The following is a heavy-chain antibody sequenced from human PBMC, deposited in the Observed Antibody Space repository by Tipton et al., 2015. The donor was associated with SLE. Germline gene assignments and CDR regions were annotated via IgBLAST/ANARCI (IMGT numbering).Heavy chain of an antibody. CDR2: IYRSGTA. D-gene: IGHD3-3*01. V-gene: IGHV4-38-2*02. CDR1: SYSIYNGFY. Sequence: TLSLTCSVSSYSIYNGFYWGWIRQSPGKGLEWIGSIYRSGTAYYNPSLKSRVTMSVDTSKSQFSLKLTSVTAADTAVYYCARDPYDSWSDYQATFDYWGQGTLVTVSP. J-gene: IGHJ4*02. CDR3: ARDPYDSWSDYQATFDY.